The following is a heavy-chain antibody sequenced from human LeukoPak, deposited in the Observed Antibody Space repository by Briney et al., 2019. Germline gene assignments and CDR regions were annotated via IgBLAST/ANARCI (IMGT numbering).Heavy chain of an antibody. Sequence: GGSLRLSCGASGFTFSNYWMSWIRQAPGRGLEWVANIKLDGTQKNYIQAVRGRLTISRDNARNFLYLQLSSLRAEDTAVYYCTRDFWTDYWGQGTLVTVSS. CDR2: IKLDGTQK. D-gene: IGHD3/OR15-3a*01. V-gene: IGHV3-7*01. J-gene: IGHJ4*02. CDR3: TRDFWTDY. CDR1: GFTFSNYW.